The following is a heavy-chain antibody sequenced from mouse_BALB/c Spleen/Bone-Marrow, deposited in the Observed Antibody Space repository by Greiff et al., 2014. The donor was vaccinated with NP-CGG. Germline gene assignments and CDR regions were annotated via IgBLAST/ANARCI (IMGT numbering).Heavy chain of an antibody. CDR2: ISSGGINT. CDR1: GFAFSGYD. J-gene: IGHJ4*01. Sequence: VQLKESGGGLVKPGGSLKLPCAASGFAFSGYDMSWVRQTPGKRLGWVAYISSGGINTYYPDSVKGRFTISRDNAKNTLYLQMNSLKSEDTAMYYCARQRGYAYAMDYWGQGTSVTVSS. D-gene: IGHD2-2*01. CDR3: ARQRGYAYAMDY. V-gene: IGHV5-12-1*01.